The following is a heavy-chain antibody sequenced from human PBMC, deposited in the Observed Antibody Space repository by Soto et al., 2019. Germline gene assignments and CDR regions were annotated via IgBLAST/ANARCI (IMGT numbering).Heavy chain of an antibody. CDR1: GYTFTSYA. CDR3: ARLKNTVTYDWYFAL. CDR2: INAGNGNT. J-gene: IGHJ2*01. Sequence: ASVKVSCKASGYTFTSYAMQWVRQAPGQRLEWMGWINAGNGNTKYSQKFQGRVTITRDTSASTAYMELSSLRSEDTAVYYCARLKNTVTYDWYFALWGRGTLV. D-gene: IGHD4-17*01. V-gene: IGHV1-3*01.